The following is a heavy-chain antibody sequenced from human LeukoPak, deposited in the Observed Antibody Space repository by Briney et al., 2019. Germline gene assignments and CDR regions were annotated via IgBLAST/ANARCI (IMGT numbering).Heavy chain of an antibody. J-gene: IGHJ6*03. CDR1: GFTVSSNY. V-gene: IGHV3-53*05. CDR2: IYSGGST. CDR3: AKDSASYYIDV. Sequence: GGSLRLSCAASGFTVSSNYMSWVRQAPGKGLEWVSVIYSGGSTYYADSVKGRFTISRDNSKNTLYLQMNSLKGDDTAVYYCAKDSASYYIDVWGKGTTVIISS. D-gene: IGHD3-10*01.